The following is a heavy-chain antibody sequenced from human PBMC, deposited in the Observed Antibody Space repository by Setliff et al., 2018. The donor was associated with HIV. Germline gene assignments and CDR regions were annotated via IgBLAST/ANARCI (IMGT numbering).Heavy chain of an antibody. V-gene: IGHV1-46*03. D-gene: IGHD2-2*02. CDR1: GYTFTSYT. J-gene: IGHJ5*02. Sequence: ASVKVSCKTSGYTFTSYTTXXVRQAPGQGLEWMGLINPSDGSTSYAPKFQDRITMTRDTSTTTVYMELSSLRSDDTAVYYCATAQFNTSPWVNSWGQGTLVTVSS. CDR2: INPSDGST. CDR3: ATAQFNTSPWVNS.